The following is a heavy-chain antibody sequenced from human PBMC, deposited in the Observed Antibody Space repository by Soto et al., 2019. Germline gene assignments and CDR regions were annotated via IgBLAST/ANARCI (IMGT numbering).Heavy chain of an antibody. CDR3: AGRRAGDYYFDY. D-gene: IGHD1-26*01. CDR2: IYYTGST. CDR1: GGSVSSSSYY. Sequence: SETLSLTCTVSGGSVSSSSYYWGWIRQPPGKGLEWIGTIYYTGSTSYSPSLKRRVTISVDTSKTQFSLNLSSVTATDTAVYYCAGRRAGDYYFDYWGQGNLVTVSS. J-gene: IGHJ4*02. V-gene: IGHV4-39*01.